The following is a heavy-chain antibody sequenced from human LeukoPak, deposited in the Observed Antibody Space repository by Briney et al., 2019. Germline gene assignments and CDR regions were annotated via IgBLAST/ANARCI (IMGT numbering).Heavy chain of an antibody. CDR2: IYSDGST. CDR1: GFTFSSYE. V-gene: IGHV3-66*01. D-gene: IGHD5-18*01. Sequence: GGSLRLSCAASGFTFSSYEMNWVRQAPGKGLEWVSIIYSDGSTYYADSVKGRFTISRDNSKNTLYLQMNSLRAEDTAVYYCARDPGYDYGLDYWGQGSLVIVSS. CDR3: ARDPGYDYGLDY. J-gene: IGHJ4*02.